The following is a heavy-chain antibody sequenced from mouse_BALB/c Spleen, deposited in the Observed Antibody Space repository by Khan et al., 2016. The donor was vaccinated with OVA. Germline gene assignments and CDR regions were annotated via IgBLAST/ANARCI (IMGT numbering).Heavy chain of an antibody. CDR3: ARVGYNGTMDY. J-gene: IGHJ4*01. CDR2: INTYTGEP. D-gene: IGHD2-14*01. Sequence: LVESGPELKKPGETVKISCKASGYTFTIYGMNWVRQAPGKGLKWMGWINTYTGEPTYADDFKGRFAFSLETSASTAYLQINNLKNEDTATYFGARVGYNGTMDYWGQGTSVTVSS. CDR1: GYTFTIYG. V-gene: IGHV9-3-1*01.